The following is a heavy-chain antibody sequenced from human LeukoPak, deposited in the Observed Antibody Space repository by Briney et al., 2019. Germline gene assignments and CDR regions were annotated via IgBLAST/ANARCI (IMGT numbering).Heavy chain of an antibody. J-gene: IGHJ4*02. V-gene: IGHV4-34*01. CDR3: AVRGGYFFDY. D-gene: IGHD3-10*01. Sequence: SETLSLTCAVYGGSLSGYYWSWIRQPPGKGLEWIGEINHSGSTNYNPSLKSRVTISVDTSKNQFSLKLSSVTAADTAVYYCAVRGGYFFDYWGQGTLVTVSS. CDR1: GGSLSGYY. CDR2: INHSGST.